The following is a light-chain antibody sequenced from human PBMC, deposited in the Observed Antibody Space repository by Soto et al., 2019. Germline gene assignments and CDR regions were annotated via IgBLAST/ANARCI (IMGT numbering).Light chain of an antibody. CDR2: GAS. CDR3: QQYGSSPWT. V-gene: IGKV3-20*01. J-gene: IGKJ1*01. Sequence: EIVWTQPPVTRSVSPGQRATVCCRASQSVSNNYLAWYQQKPGQAPRLLIYGASSRATGIPDRFSGSGSGTDFTLTISRLEPEDFAVYYCQQYGSSPWTFGQGTKVDIK. CDR1: QSVSNNY.